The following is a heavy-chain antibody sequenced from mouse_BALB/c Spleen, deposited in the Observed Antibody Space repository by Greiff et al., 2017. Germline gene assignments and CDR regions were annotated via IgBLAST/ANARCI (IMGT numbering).Heavy chain of an antibody. D-gene: IGHD2-4*01. Sequence: EVKLEESGPGLVKPSQSLSLTCTVTGYSITSDYAWNWIRQFPGNKLEWMGYISYSGSTSYNPSLKSRISITRDTSKNQFFLKLNSVTTEDTATYYCARVRGDYGFDYWGQGTTLTVSS. V-gene: IGHV3-2*02. CDR1: GYSITSDYA. CDR2: ISYSGST. CDR3: ARVRGDYGFDY. J-gene: IGHJ2*01.